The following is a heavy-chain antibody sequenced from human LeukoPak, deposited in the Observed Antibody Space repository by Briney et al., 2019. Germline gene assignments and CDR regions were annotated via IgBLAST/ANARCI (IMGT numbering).Heavy chain of an antibody. J-gene: IGHJ4*02. V-gene: IGHV3-30*18. Sequence: GGSLRLSCAVSGFTFSSNGMHWVRQAPGKGLEWVAVISYDASNKYYADSVKGRFTISRGNSKNTLYLQMNSLRAEDTAVYYCAKDHDYDTSTLGYWGQGTLVTVSS. CDR3: AKDHDYDTSTLGY. CDR1: GFTFSSNG. D-gene: IGHD3-22*01. CDR2: ISYDASNK.